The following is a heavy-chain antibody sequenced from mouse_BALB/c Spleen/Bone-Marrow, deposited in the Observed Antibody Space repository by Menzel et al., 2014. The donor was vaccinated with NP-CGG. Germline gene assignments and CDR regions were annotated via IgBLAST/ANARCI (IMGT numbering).Heavy chain of an antibody. J-gene: IGHJ3*01. CDR2: IWSVGST. D-gene: IGHD2-4*01. CDR3: ARSPSTMITGGFAY. CDR1: GFSLTSYG. V-gene: IGHV2-6-1*01. Sequence: VKLVESGPGLVAPSQSLSIKGTIPGFSLTSYGVHWVGQPPGKGLEGLVGIWSVGSTTYNSALKSRLSISKDNSKSQVYLKMNSLQTDDTAMYYCARSPSTMITGGFAYWGQGTLVTVSA.